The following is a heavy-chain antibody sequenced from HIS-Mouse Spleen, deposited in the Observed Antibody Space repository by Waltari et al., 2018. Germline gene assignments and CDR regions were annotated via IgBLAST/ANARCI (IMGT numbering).Heavy chain of an antibody. Sequence: QVQLVQSGAEVKKPGASVKVSCKASGYTFTSYDINWVRQATGQGLEWMGWMNPNSGNTGYAQKFQGRVTMTRNTSISTAYMELSSLRSEDTAVYYCAVHSLGSNWRRGWSDPWGQGTLVTVSS. V-gene: IGHV1-8*01. CDR3: AVHSLGSNWRRGWSDP. CDR1: GYTFTSYD. J-gene: IGHJ5*02. CDR2: MNPNSGNT. D-gene: IGHD1-1*01.